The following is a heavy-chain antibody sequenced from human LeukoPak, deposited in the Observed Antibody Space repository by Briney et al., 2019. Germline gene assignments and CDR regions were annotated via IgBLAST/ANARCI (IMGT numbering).Heavy chain of an antibody. J-gene: IGHJ3*02. Sequence: GGSLRLSCAASGFTFDDYGMSWVRQAPGKGLEWVSSISSSSSYIYYADSVKGRFTISRDNAKNSLYLQMNSLRAEDTAVYYCAKDRWTEVDAFDIWGQGTMVTVSS. CDR2: ISSSSSYI. D-gene: IGHD1-1*01. CDR1: GFTFDDYG. V-gene: IGHV3-21*04. CDR3: AKDRWTEVDAFDI.